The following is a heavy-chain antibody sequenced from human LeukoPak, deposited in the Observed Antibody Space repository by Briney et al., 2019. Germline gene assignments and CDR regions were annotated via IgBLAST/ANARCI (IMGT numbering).Heavy chain of an antibody. CDR2: ITSGGDT. CDR1: GFTCSAYA. V-gene: IGHV3-23*01. CDR3: TKDLVMATFGYFDY. J-gene: IGHJ4*02. Sequence: GGSLRLSCAASGFTCSAYAMSWVRQAPGKGLEWVSIITSGGDTYYADSVKGRFTISRDTSKNTLYLQMNSLRAEDTAVYYCTKDLVMATFGYFDYWGQGTLVTVSS. D-gene: IGHD5-24*01.